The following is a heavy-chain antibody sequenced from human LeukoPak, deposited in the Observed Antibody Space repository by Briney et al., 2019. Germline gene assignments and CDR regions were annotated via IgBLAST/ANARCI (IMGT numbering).Heavy chain of an antibody. Sequence: SVKVSCKASGGTFSSYAISWVRQAPGQGLEWMGRIIPILGIANYAQKFQGRVTITADKSTSTAYMELSSLRSEGTAVYYCASTDEDIVATASFDYWGQGTLVTVSS. D-gene: IGHD5-12*01. J-gene: IGHJ4*02. CDR1: GGTFSSYA. CDR2: IIPILGIA. V-gene: IGHV1-69*04. CDR3: ASTDEDIVATASFDY.